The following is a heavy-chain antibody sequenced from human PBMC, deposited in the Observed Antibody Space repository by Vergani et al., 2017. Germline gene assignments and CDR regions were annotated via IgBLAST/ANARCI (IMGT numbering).Heavy chain of an antibody. J-gene: IGHJ4*02. CDR3: ARDQIRYGGNSLPIDY. Sequence: QVQLVESGGGVVQPGRSLRLSCAASGFTFSSYGMHWVRQAPGKGLEWVAVIWYDGSNKYYADSVKGRFTISRDNSKNTLYLQMNSLRAEDTAVYYCARDQIRYGGNSLPIDYWGQGTLVTVSS. D-gene: IGHD4-23*01. V-gene: IGHV3-33*01. CDR1: GFTFSSYG. CDR2: IWYDGSNK.